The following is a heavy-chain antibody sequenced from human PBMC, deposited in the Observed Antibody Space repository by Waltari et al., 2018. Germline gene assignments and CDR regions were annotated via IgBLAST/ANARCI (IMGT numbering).Heavy chain of an antibody. J-gene: IGHJ5*02. CDR3: ARGSVADP. D-gene: IGHD6-19*01. V-gene: IGHV3-11*04. CDR2: ISSSGDTI. CDR1: GFAFSDFY. Sequence: QASLVESGGALVRPGGSLRLSCTASGFAFSDFYMTWIRQAPGKGVEWISYISSSGDTIYYADSVKGRFVVSRDNAENSLFLEMNNLRVNDSAVYYCARGSVADPWGPGTLVSVSS.